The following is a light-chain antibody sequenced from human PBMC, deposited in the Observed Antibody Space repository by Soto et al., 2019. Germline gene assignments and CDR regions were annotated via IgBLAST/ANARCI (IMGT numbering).Light chain of an antibody. CDR2: TAS. V-gene: IGKV3-20*01. J-gene: IGKJ4*01. CDR3: HQHAYSPLT. CDR1: QSIGNNY. Sequence: EIVLTQSPGTLSLSPGQRATLSCRASQSIGNNYLAWYQQKPGQAPRLLIHTASTRATGIPDRFSGSGSGTDFTLTISSLEPEDFAVYYCHQHAYSPLTFGGGTKVDIK.